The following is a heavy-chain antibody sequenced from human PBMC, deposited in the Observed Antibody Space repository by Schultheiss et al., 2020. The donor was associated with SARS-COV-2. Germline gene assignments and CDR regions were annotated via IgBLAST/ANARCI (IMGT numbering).Heavy chain of an antibody. CDR1: GFTFSSYA. J-gene: IGHJ4*02. CDR2: ISYDGSNK. Sequence: GESLKISCAASGFTFSSYAMHWVRQAPGKGLEWVAVISYDGSNKYYADSVKGRFTISRDNSKNTLYLQMNSLRAEDTAVYYCARGEVEAVTTSGALDYWGQGTLVTVSS. D-gene: IGHD4-11*01. CDR3: ARGEVEAVTTSGALDY. V-gene: IGHV3-30*07.